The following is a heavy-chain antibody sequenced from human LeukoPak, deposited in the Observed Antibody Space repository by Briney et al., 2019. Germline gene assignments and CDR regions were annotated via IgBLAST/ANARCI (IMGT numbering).Heavy chain of an antibody. CDR1: GDSISSNNYY. Sequence: SETLSLTCAVSGDSISSNNYYWAWIRQPPGKGLEWIGSVYYSGSTYYNPSLKSRVTMSVDTSKNQFSLKLSSVTAADTAVYYCARHENYYDSSGYYPPYYFDYWGQGTLVTVSS. CDR3: ARHENYYDSSGYYPPYYFDY. CDR2: VYYSGST. J-gene: IGHJ4*02. D-gene: IGHD3-22*01. V-gene: IGHV4-39*01.